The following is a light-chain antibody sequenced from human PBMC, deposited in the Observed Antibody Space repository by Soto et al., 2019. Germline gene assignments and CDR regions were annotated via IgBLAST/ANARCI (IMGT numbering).Light chain of an antibody. V-gene: IGLV1-44*01. Sequence: QSVLTQPPSASGTPGQRIIISCSGSSSSIGSNTVNWYRQHPGTAPNVLIYTDNQRSSGVPDRFSGSRSGTSASLAISGLQSEDEADYYCAAWDDSLNGVIFGGGTKLTVL. CDR1: SSSIGSNT. J-gene: IGLJ2*01. CDR2: TDN. CDR3: AAWDDSLNGVI.